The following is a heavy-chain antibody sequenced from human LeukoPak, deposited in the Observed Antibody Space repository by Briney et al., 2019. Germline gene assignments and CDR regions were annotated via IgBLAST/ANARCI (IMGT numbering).Heavy chain of an antibody. J-gene: IGHJ6*02. V-gene: IGHV1-69*04. Sequence: GSSLKVSCKAPGGTFSRNAISWVRQAPGQGLEWMGRFIPILGVETYAQRFQGRVTTTADRSASTAYMELSSLRSEDTAVYYCARVQAVGVPVAIDAYYSYGMDVWGQGTAVTVSS. CDR3: ARVQAVGVPVAIDAYYSYGMDV. D-gene: IGHD2-15*01. CDR1: GGTFSRNA. CDR2: FIPILGVE.